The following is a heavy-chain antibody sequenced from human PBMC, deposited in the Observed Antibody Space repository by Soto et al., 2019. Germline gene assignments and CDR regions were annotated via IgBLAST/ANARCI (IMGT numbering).Heavy chain of an antibody. J-gene: IGHJ4*02. CDR3: AKEFHSWNYFDY. CDR1: GFTFSSSG. CDR2: ISYDGSNK. D-gene: IGHD1-20*01. V-gene: IGHV3-30*18. Sequence: QVLLVESGGGVVQPGRSLRLSCAASGFTFSSSGMHWVRQAPGKGLEWVAVISYDGSNKFYADSVKGRFTISRDNFRNTLYLQMNSLRAEDTAVYYCAKEFHSWNYFDYWGQGTLVTVSS.